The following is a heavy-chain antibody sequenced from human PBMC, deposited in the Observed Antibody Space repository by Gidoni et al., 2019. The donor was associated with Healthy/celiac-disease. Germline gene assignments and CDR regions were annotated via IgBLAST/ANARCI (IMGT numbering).Heavy chain of an antibody. Sequence: QLHLQQSGPGLVSPSQTLPFTCAISGDSVSRNSAARHGIRQSPSRGLEWLGRTYYRSKWYNDYAGSVKSRITINPDTSKNQFSLQLNSVTPEDTAVYYCARDGYGSGSSNFDYWGQGTLVTVSS. CDR3: ARDGYGSGSSNFDY. D-gene: IGHD3-10*01. CDR2: TYYRSKWYN. J-gene: IGHJ4*02. V-gene: IGHV6-1*01. CDR1: GDSVSRNSAA.